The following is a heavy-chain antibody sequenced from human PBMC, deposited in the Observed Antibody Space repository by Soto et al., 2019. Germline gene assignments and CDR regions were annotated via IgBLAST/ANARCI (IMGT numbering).Heavy chain of an antibody. Sequence: GGSLRLSCAASGFTFSSYGMHWVRQAPGKGLEWVAVISYDGSNKYYADSVKGRFTISRDNSKNTLYLQMNSLRAEDTAVYYCAKDRRQQLVSGAFDIWGQGTMVTVSS. CDR3: AKDRRQQLVSGAFDI. D-gene: IGHD6-13*01. CDR1: GFTFSSYG. J-gene: IGHJ3*02. CDR2: ISYDGSNK. V-gene: IGHV3-30*18.